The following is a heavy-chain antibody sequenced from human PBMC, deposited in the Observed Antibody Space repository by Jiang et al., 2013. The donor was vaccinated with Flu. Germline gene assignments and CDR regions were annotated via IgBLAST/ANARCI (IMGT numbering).Heavy chain of an antibody. CDR1: GASISSSTYY. CDR2: IYYTGST. CDR3: ARVVPAGLRLPNWFDP. D-gene: IGHD2-2*01. V-gene: IGHV4-39*01. J-gene: IGHJ5*02. Sequence: GLVKPSETLSLTCTVSGASISSSTYYWGWIRQPPGKALECIGSIYYTGSTYYNPSLKSRVTISIDTSKNQFSLKLSSVTAADTAVYYCARVVPAGLRLPNWFDPWGQGTLVTVSS.